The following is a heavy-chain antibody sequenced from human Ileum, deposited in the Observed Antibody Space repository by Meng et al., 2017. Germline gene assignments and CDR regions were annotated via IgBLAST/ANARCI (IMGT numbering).Heavy chain of an antibody. J-gene: IGHJ4*02. V-gene: IGHV4-61*03. CDR3: ARTPLYSGSYYFDP. CDR1: GDSVSSDNYY. CDR2: VYYSGHT. D-gene: IGHD1-26*01. Sequence: QGELQESGPGQVRPSGTLSLTCTVSGDSVSSDNYYWSWIRQPPGKGLEWIGYVYYSGHTDCNPSLKSRLSISIDTSKNHFSLKLSSVTAADTAVYYCARTPLYSGSYYFDPWGQGALVTASS.